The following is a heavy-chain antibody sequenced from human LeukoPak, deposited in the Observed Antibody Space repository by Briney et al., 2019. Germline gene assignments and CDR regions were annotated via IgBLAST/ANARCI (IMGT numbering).Heavy chain of an antibody. CDR1: GGSIRSYY. Sequence: PSETLSLTCIVSGGSIRSYYFSWIRQPPGKGLEWVGYVYYSGSTSYNPSLKSRVTISVDASKNQFSLKLSSVTAADTAVYYCARDGKRPGIWDWFDPWGQGTLVTVSS. J-gene: IGHJ5*02. D-gene: IGHD1-1*01. V-gene: IGHV4-59*12. CDR3: ARDGKRPGIWDWFDP. CDR2: VYYSGST.